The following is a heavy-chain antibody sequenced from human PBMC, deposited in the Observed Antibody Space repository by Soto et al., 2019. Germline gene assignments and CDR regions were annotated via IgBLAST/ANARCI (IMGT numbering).Heavy chain of an antibody. CDR1: GGSISSSSYY. CDR2: IYYSGST. J-gene: IGHJ5*02. D-gene: IGHD3-10*01. CDR3: ARHVYGSGREGPWFDP. V-gene: IGHV4-39*01. Sequence: SETLCLTCTVPGGSISSSSYYWGWIRQAPGKGLEWIGSIYYSGSTYYNPSLESRVTISVDTSKNQFSLKLRSVTAADTAVYYCARHVYGSGREGPWFDPRGQGTLVTVS.